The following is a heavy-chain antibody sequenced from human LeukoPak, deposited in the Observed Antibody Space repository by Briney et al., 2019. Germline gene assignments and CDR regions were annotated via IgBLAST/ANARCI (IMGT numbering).Heavy chain of an antibody. CDR2: IKQNGSPK. D-gene: IGHD7-27*01. CDR3: ARAGGGHWDAIFDY. V-gene: IGHV3-7*01. J-gene: IGHJ4*02. Sequence: GGSLRLSCEASGFTFGSYCMTWVRQAPEKGLEWVANIKQNGSPKYYVDSVEGRFTISRDDAKNSLYLQMNSLRAEDTAVYYCARAGGGHWDAIFDYWGQGTLVTVSS. CDR1: GFTFGSYC.